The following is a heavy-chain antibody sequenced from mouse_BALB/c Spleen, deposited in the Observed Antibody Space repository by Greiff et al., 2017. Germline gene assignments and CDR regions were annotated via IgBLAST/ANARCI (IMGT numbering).Heavy chain of an antibody. Sequence: VQLQQSGPGLVKPSQSLSLTCTVTGYSITSDYAWNWIRQFPGNKLEWMGYISYSGSTSYNPSLKSRISITRDTSKNQFFLQLNSVTTEDTATYYCARRNYRYDEVFAYWGQGTLVTVSA. J-gene: IGHJ3*01. CDR2: ISYSGST. D-gene: IGHD2-14*01. CDR1: GYSITSDYA. CDR3: ARRNYRYDEVFAY. V-gene: IGHV3-2*02.